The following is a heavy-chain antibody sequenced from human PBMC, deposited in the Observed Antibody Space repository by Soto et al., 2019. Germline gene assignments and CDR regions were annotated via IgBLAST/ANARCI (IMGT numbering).Heavy chain of an antibody. CDR1: GFTFDDYA. CDR3: AKDVSYYYYYMDV. V-gene: IGHV3-9*01. Sequence: EVQLVESGGGLVQPGRSLRLSCAASGFTFDDYAMHWVRQAPGKGLEWVSGISWNSGSIGYEDSVKGRFTISRDNAKNSLYLQMNSLRAEDTALYYCAKDVSYYYYYMDVWGKGTTVTVSS. J-gene: IGHJ6*03. CDR2: ISWNSGSI.